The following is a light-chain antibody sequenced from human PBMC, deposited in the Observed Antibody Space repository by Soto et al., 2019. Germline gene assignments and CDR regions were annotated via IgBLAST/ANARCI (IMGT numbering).Light chain of an antibody. CDR1: QGISSY. CDR3: QQYYSYPHT. V-gene: IGKV1-8*01. J-gene: IGKJ2*01. Sequence: AIRMTQSPSSLSASTGDRVTITCRASQGISSYLAWYQQKPGKAPKLLIYDASTLQSGVPSRFSGSGSGTDFTLTISGLQSEDFAAYYCQQYYSYPHTFGQGTKLEIK. CDR2: DAS.